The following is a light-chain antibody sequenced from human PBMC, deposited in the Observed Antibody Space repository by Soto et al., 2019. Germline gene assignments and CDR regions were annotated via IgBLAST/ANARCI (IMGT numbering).Light chain of an antibody. CDR1: SSDVGGYNY. J-gene: IGLJ1*01. V-gene: IGLV2-14*01. CDR3: SSYTTSNTRQIA. Sequence: QSVLTQPASVSGSPGQSITISCTGTSSDVGGYNYVSWYQQHPGKAPKFMIYDVSNRPSGVSNRFSGSRSGNTASLTISGLQAEDEADYYRSSYTTSNTRQIAFGTGTKVTV. CDR2: DVS.